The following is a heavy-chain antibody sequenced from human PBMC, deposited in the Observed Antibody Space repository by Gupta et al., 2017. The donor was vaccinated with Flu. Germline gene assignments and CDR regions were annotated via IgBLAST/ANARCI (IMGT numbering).Heavy chain of an antibody. CDR3: AKGAAAMETDY. V-gene: IGHV3-23*01. Sequence: WVRQAPGKGLEWVSSMSGSSGNTYYANSVKGRFTTSRDYSKNIVYLRMTSLRVEDTAAYYCAKGAAAMETDYWGQGTLVSVSA. D-gene: IGHD2-2*01. J-gene: IGHJ4*02. CDR2: MSGSSGNT.